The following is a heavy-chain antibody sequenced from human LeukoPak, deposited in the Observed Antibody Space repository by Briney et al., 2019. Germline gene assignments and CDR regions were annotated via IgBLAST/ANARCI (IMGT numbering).Heavy chain of an antibody. CDR2: INPNSGGT. D-gene: IGHD2-2*01. CDR1: GYTFTGYY. Sequence: ASVKVSCKASGYTFTGYYMHWVRQAPGQGLEWMGWINPNSGGTNYAQKFQGRVTMTRDTSISTAYMELSRLRSDDTAVYYCAREVVVVVPAAMGGYYYMDVWGKGTTVTVPS. CDR3: AREVVVVVPAAMGGYYYMDV. V-gene: IGHV1-2*02. J-gene: IGHJ6*03.